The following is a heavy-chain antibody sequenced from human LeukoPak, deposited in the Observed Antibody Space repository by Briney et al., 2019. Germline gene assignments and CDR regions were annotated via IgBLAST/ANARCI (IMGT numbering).Heavy chain of an antibody. D-gene: IGHD3-10*01. V-gene: IGHV4-38-2*02. J-gene: IGHJ4*02. Sequence: PSETLSLTCTVSGYSISSGYYWGWIRRPPGKGLELIGSIYHSGSTYYNPSLKSRVTISVDTSKSQFSLKLSSVTAADTAVYYCATDFPKYGSGSRARDYWGQGTLVTVSS. CDR3: ATDFPKYGSGSRARDY. CDR2: IYHSGST. CDR1: GYSISSGYY.